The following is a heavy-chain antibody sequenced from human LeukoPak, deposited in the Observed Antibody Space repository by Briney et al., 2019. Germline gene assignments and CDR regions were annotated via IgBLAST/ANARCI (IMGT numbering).Heavy chain of an antibody. Sequence: SVKVSCKASGYTFTSYGISWVRQAPGQGLEWMGWINTNTGNPTYAQGFTGRFVFSLDTSVSTAYLQISSLKAEDTAVYYCARDVNYYDSSGYSAAFDTWGQGTMVTVSS. CDR3: ARDVNYYDSSGYSAAFDT. CDR2: INTNTGNP. CDR1: GYTFTSYG. V-gene: IGHV7-4-1*02. J-gene: IGHJ3*02. D-gene: IGHD3-22*01.